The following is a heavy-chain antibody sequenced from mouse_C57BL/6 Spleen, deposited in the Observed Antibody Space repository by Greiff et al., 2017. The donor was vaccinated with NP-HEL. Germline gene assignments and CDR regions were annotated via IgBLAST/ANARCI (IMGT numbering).Heavy chain of an antibody. D-gene: IGHD2-4*01. CDR3: ARVEDYGKGAYYFDY. CDR1: GYTFTSYG. CDR2: IYPRSGNT. J-gene: IGHJ2*01. Sequence: QVQLQQSGAELARPGASVKLSCKASGYTFTSYGISWVKQRTGQGLEWIGEIYPRSGNTYYNEKFKGKATLTADKSSSTAYMELRSLTSEDSAVYVVARVEDYGKGAYYFDYWGQGTTLTVSS. V-gene: IGHV1-81*01.